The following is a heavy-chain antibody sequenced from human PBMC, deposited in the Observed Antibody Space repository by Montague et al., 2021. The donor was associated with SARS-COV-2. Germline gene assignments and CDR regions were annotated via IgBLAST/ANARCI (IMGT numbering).Heavy chain of an antibody. V-gene: IGHV3-30-3*01. D-gene: IGHD2-15*01. Sequence: SLRLSCAASGFTFSSYAMHWARQAPGKGLEWVAVITYDGSNQFYADSXXGRFTISRDNSKNTLYLQMSSLSAEDTAVYYCARAGWRCSGGGCYSQGGFDYWGQGTLVTVSS. CDR3: ARAGWRCSGGGCYSQGGFDY. J-gene: IGHJ4*02. CDR2: ITYDGSNQ. CDR1: GFTFSSYA.